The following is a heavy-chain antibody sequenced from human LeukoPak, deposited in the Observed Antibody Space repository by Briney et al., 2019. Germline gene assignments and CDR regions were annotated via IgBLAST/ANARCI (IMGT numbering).Heavy chain of an antibody. CDR3: AKELEYNGYDPH. CDR2: ISGRAVST. CDR1: GFTFSSYA. J-gene: IGHJ4*02. Sequence: PGGSLRLSCAASGFTFSSYAMSWVRQAPGKGLEWVSAISGRAVSTYYADSVKGRFTISRDNSKNTLYLQMNSLRAEDTAVYYCAKELEYNGYDPHWGQGTLVTVSS. V-gene: IGHV3-23*01. D-gene: IGHD5-12*01.